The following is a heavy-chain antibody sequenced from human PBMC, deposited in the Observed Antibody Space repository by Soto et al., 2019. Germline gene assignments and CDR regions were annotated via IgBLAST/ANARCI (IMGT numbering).Heavy chain of an antibody. D-gene: IGHD3-22*01. V-gene: IGHV3-23*01. Sequence: GGSLRLSCAGSGFTFSGYAMSWVRQAPGKGLEWVSAISGSDGYTYYADSVKGRFTISRDNSKNTLYLQMDSLRAEDTAVYYCAKVNYYDNSGYYPFYYWGQGTLVTVSS. CDR2: ISGSDGYT. J-gene: IGHJ4*02. CDR1: GFTFSGYA. CDR3: AKVNYYDNSGYYPFYY.